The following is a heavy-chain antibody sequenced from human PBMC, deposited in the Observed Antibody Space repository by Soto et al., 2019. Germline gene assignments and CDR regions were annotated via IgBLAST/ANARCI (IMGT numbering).Heavy chain of an antibody. Sequence: GGSLRLSGSASGFTFSSYGMSWVRQARGKGLEWVAVIGYDESNKYYADSVKGRFAISRDNSKNTLYLQMNSLRGEDTAVYYCARGPYYYYSSGYYPNVWGQGTMVTVSS. D-gene: IGHD3-22*01. CDR1: GFTFSSYG. V-gene: IGHV3-33*01. CDR2: IGYDESNK. CDR3: ARGPYYYYSSGYYPNV. J-gene: IGHJ3*01.